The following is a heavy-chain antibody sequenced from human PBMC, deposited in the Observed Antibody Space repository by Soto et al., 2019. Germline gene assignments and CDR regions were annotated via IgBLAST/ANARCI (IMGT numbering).Heavy chain of an antibody. Sequence: GASVKVSCKASGYTFTSYGISWVRQAPGQGLEWMGWISAYNGNTNYAQKLQGRVTMTTDTSTSTAYMELRSLRSDDTAVYYCARDRDDILTNAYYYHYYLDVWGKGTTVTGSS. CDR2: ISAYNGNT. J-gene: IGHJ6*03. CDR1: GYTFTSYG. CDR3: ARDRDDILTNAYYYHYYLDV. V-gene: IGHV1-18*01. D-gene: IGHD3-9*01.